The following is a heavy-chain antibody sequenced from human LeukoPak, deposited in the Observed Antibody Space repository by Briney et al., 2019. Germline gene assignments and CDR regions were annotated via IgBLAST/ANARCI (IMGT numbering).Heavy chain of an antibody. J-gene: IGHJ4*02. Sequence: GGSLRLSCAASGFTFSSYAMSWVRQAPGKGLEWVSAISGSGGSTYYADSVKDRFTISRDNSKNTLYLQMNSLRAEDTAVYYCAKARYCSSTSCYEDYWGQGTLVTVSS. V-gene: IGHV3-23*01. CDR1: GFTFSSYA. CDR2: ISGSGGST. D-gene: IGHD2-2*01. CDR3: AKARYCSSTSCYEDY.